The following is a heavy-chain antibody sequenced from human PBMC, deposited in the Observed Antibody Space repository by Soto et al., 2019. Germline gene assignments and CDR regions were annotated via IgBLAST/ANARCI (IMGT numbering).Heavy chain of an antibody. D-gene: IGHD1-26*01. CDR3: ARGVAGRELLSYYFDY. Sequence: GGSLRLSCAASGFTFSSYAMHWVRQAPGKGLEWVAVISYDGSNKYYADSVKGRFTISRDNSKNTLYLQMNSLRAEDTAVYYCARGVAGRELLSYYFDYWGQGTLVTVSS. CDR1: GFTFSSYA. V-gene: IGHV3-30-3*01. CDR2: ISYDGSNK. J-gene: IGHJ4*02.